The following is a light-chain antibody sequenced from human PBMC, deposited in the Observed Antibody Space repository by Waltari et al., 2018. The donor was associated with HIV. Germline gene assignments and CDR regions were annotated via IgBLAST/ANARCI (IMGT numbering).Light chain of an antibody. CDR1: QTVTSSY. Sequence: EIVLTQSPGTLSLSPGERATLSCRASQTVTSSYVAWYQQKPGQAPRLLIYGASSRATGIPDRFSGSGSVTDFTFSISRLEPEDFAVYYGQQYVSSPRTFGQGTKVEIK. CDR2: GAS. V-gene: IGKV3-20*01. J-gene: IGKJ1*01. CDR3: QQYVSSPRT.